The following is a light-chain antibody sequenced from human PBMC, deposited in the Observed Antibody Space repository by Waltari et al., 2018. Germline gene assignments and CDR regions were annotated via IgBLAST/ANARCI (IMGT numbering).Light chain of an antibody. Sequence: EIVLTQSPATLSLSPGDRATLSCRASQCVSIYLAWYQQNSGQAPRLPIYDASNRATGIPARFSGGGSGTDFTLTISSLEPEDFAVYYCQQRSDWLLTFGGGTKVEIK. V-gene: IGKV3-11*01. CDR1: QCVSIY. J-gene: IGKJ4*01. CDR3: QQRSDWLLT. CDR2: DAS.